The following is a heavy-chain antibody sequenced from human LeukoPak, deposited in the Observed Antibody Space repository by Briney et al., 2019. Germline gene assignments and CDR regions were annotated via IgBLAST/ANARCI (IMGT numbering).Heavy chain of an antibody. J-gene: IGHJ3*02. Sequence: ASVKVSCKASGYTFTGYYMHWVRQAPGQGLEWMGWINPNSGGTNYAQKFQGWVTMTRDTSISTAYMELSRLRSDDTAAYYCARSLSWGSPNAFDIWGQGTMVTVSS. CDR1: GYTFTGYY. CDR2: INPNSGGT. V-gene: IGHV1-2*04. CDR3: ARSLSWGSPNAFDI. D-gene: IGHD7-27*01.